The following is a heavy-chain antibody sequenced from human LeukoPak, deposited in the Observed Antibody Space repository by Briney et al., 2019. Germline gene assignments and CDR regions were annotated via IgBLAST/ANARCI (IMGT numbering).Heavy chain of an antibody. D-gene: IGHD3-9*01. Sequence: GGSLRLSCAASGFTFSSYSMNWVRQAPGKGLEWVSGISGSGSGTYYADSVKGRFTISRDNSKNTLYLQMNSLRAEDTAVYYCAKGPFRLRAGPYYFDYWGQGTLVTVSS. V-gene: IGHV3-23*01. CDR2: ISGSGSGT. J-gene: IGHJ4*02. CDR3: AKGPFRLRAGPYYFDY. CDR1: GFTFSSYS.